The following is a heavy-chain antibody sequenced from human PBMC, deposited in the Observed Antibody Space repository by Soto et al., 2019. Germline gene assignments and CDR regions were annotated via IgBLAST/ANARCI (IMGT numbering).Heavy chain of an antibody. J-gene: IGHJ4*02. CDR3: ARVEDYGDYFDY. V-gene: IGHV4-61*01. CDR1: GASVRSGSYY. CDR2: IYDTGTT. D-gene: IGHD4-17*01. Sequence: SETLSLTCTVSGASVRSGSYYWILVRQPPGRGLEWIGYIYDTGTTNYNPSLKSRVTMSVDTSKNQFSLKLNSLTAADTAVYYCARVEDYGDYFDYWGQGTLVTVSS.